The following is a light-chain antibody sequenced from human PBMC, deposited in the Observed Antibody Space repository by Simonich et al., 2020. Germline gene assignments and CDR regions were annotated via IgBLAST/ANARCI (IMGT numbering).Light chain of an antibody. J-gene: IGKJ4*01. CDR3: QQFNSYPLT. Sequence: DIQMTQSPSSVSASVGDRVTITCRASQGISSWVAWYQHKPGKAPKLLIYAASRLQSGVPSRFSGSGSGTDFTLTISSLQPEDFATYYCQQFNSYPLTFGGGTKVEIK. V-gene: IGKV1-12*01. CDR2: AAS. CDR1: QGISSW.